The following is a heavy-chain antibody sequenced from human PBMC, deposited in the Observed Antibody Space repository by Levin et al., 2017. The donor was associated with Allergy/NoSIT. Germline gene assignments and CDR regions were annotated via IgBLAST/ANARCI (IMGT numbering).Heavy chain of an antibody. J-gene: IGHJ2*01. V-gene: IGHV4-30-4*01. D-gene: IGHD6-6*01. CDR1: GGSISSGDYY. CDR2: IYYSGST. CDR3: ARGSIAAGYFDL. Sequence: SETLSLTCTVSGGSISSGDYYWSWIRQPPGKGLEWIGYIYYSGSTYYNPSLKSRVTISVDTSKNQFSLKLSSVTAADTAVYYCARGSIAAGYFDLWGRGTLVTVSS.